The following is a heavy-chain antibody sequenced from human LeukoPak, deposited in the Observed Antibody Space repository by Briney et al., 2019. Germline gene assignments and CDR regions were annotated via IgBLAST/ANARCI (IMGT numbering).Heavy chain of an antibody. CDR2: ITSYGHT. CDR3: ARADYGDYGVDY. J-gene: IGHJ4*02. Sequence: PGGSLRLSCAASGFAFSSSNLNWFRQAPGKGLEWVSSITSYGHTYYPDSLQGRFSISRDNAKNSLYLQMISLSAEDPAIYYCARADYGDYGVDYWGQGTLVTVSS. D-gene: IGHD4-17*01. V-gene: IGHV3-21*01. CDR1: GFAFSSSN.